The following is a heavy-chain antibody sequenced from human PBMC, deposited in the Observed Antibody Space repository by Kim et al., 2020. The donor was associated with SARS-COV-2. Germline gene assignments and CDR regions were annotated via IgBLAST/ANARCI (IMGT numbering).Heavy chain of an antibody. CDR1: GFTFSSYE. D-gene: IGHD3-22*01. J-gene: IGHJ4*02. Sequence: GGSLRLSCAASGFTFSSYEMNWVRQAPGKGLEWDSYISSSGSTIYYADSVKGRFTISRDNAKNSLYLQMNSLRAEDTAVYYCARGFDYYDSSGYAYWGQGTLVTVSS. CDR3: ARGFDYYDSSGYAY. CDR2: ISSSGSTI. V-gene: IGHV3-48*03.